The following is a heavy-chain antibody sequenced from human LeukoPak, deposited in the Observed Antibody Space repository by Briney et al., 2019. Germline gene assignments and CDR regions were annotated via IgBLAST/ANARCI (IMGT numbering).Heavy chain of an antibody. CDR1: GFDFNDFA. CDR2: MSGSGDTT. D-gene: IGHD2-2*02. CDR3: ARARYCSSYSCYKDY. Sequence: GGSLRLSCAASGFDFNDFAMTWVRQAPGKGLEWVSSMSGSGDTTEYAASVKGRFTISRDNAKKTLYLEMNNLRAEDTAVYYCARARYCSSYSCYKDYWGQGTLVTVSS. V-gene: IGHV3-23*01. J-gene: IGHJ4*02.